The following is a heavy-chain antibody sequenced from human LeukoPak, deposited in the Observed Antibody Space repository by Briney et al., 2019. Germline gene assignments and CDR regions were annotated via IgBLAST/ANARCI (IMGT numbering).Heavy chain of an antibody. D-gene: IGHD2-2*01. CDR1: VGTFSSYA. V-gene: IGHV1-69*13. CDR3: ARDGAVVVPAAIDYYYYYYMDV. J-gene: IGHJ6*03. CDR2: IIPIIGAA. Sequence: SVKVSCKASVGTFSSYAISWVRQAPGQGLEWRGGIIPIIGAANYAQKFQGRVTIAADESTSTAYMELSSLRSEDTAVYYCARDGAVVVPAAIDYYYYYYMDVWGKGTTVTVSS.